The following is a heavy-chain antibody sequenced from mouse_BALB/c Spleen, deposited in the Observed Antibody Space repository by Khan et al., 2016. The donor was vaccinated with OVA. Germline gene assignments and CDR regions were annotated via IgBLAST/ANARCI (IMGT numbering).Heavy chain of an antibody. J-gene: IGHJ3*01. CDR3: ARDDGYLWFAY. CDR2: ISDGGSYT. D-gene: IGHD2-3*01. V-gene: IGHV5-4*02. CDR1: GFTFSDYY. Sequence: EVELVASGGGLVKPGGSLKLSCAASGFTFSDYYMYWVRQTPEKRLEWVATISDGGSYTYYPDSVKGRFTISRDNAKNNLYLQMSSLKSEDTAMYYCARDDGYLWFAYWGQGTLVTVSA.